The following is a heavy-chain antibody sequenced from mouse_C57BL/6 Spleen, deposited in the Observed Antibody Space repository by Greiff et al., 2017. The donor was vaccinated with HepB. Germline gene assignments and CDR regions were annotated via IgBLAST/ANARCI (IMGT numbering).Heavy chain of an antibody. CDR1: GYTFTDHT. V-gene: IGHV1-78*01. J-gene: IGHJ1*03. CDR3: ARRGIYYGSSYNWYFDV. D-gene: IGHD1-1*01. Sequence: LQESDAELVKPGASVKISCKVSGYTFTDHTIHWMKQRPAQGLEWIGYIYPRDGSTKYNEKFKGKATLTADKSSSTAYMQLNSLTSEDSAVYFCARRGIYYGSSYNWYFDVWGTGTTVTVSS. CDR2: IYPRDGST.